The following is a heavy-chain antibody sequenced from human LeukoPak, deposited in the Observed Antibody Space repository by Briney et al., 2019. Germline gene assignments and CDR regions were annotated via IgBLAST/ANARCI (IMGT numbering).Heavy chain of an antibody. D-gene: IGHD3-10*01. CDR1: GFTFSDYY. Sequence: GGSLRLSCAASGFTFSDYYMSWIRQAPGRGLEWVSYISWDSSYTSYADSVKGRFTVSRDNAQKSLYLQMDSLRAEDTAVYYCARAGEAYYYGSGSIEYNWFDPWGQGTLVTVSS. CDR3: ARAGEAYYYGSGSIEYNWFDP. J-gene: IGHJ5*02. CDR2: ISWDSSYT. V-gene: IGHV3-11*05.